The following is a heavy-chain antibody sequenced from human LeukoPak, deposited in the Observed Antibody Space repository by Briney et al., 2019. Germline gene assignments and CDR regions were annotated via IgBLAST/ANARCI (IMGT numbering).Heavy chain of an antibody. J-gene: IGHJ4*02. CDR1: GDRVSSDTAA. CDR2: TFYRSKWYN. D-gene: IGHD3-16*02. Sequence: SQTLSLTCAISGDRVSSDTAAWNWIRQSPSRGLEWLGRTFYRSKWYNDSAVSVKSRVTVNPDTSKNQFSLKLSSVTAADTAVYYCARHQYYDYVWGSYRYTDEKGYFDYWGQGTLVTVSS. CDR3: ARHQYYDYVWGSYRYTDEKGYFDY. V-gene: IGHV6-1*01.